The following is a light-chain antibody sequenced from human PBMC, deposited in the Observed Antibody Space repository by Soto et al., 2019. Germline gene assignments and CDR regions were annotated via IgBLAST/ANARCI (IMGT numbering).Light chain of an antibody. J-gene: IGKJ2*01. CDR3: QQRASWPYT. CDR1: HDVSVS. V-gene: IGKV3-11*01. CDR2: DAS. Sequence: EIVLTQSPDTLSLSPGEGATLSCRASHDVSVSLVWYRQRPGQSPRPLIHDASNRATGISARFSGSGSGTDFTLTIGSLEPEESALYYCQQRASWPYTSGQGTKVEIK.